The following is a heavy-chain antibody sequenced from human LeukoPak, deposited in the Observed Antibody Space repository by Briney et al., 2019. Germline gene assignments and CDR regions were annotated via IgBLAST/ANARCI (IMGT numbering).Heavy chain of an antibody. V-gene: IGHV1-69*06. D-gene: IGHD1-7*01. CDR2: IIPIFGTA. CDR3: ARSELGGGLSDY. J-gene: IGHJ4*02. Sequence: SVKVSCKASGGTFSSYAISWVRQAPGQGLEWMGGIIPIFGTANYAQKFQGRVTITADKSTSTAYMELSSLRSEDTAVYYCARSELGGGLSDYWGQGTLVTVSS. CDR1: GGTFSSYA.